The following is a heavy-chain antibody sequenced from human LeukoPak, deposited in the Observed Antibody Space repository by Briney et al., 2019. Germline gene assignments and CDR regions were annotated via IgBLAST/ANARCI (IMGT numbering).Heavy chain of an antibody. Sequence: PGGSLRLSCAASGFTFSSYAMHWVRQAPGKGLEWVAVISYDGSNKYYADSVKGRFTISRDNAKNSLYLQMNSLRAEDTAVYYCARNIPIGDYFDYWGQGTLVTVSS. J-gene: IGHJ4*02. D-gene: IGHD2-2*02. CDR2: ISYDGSNK. CDR3: ARNIPIGDYFDY. V-gene: IGHV3-30-3*01. CDR1: GFTFSSYA.